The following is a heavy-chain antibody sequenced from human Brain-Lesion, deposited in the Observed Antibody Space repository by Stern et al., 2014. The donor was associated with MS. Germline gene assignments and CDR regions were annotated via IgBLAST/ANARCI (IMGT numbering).Heavy chain of an antibody. J-gene: IGHJ6*02. CDR3: ARDQRGITIFGVVTDYYYLGMDV. V-gene: IGHV1-2*02. CDR2: INPNTGGT. CDR1: GYIFTGYY. D-gene: IGHD3-3*01. Sequence: QVQLGQSGSEVKNPGASVKVSCKTSGYIFTGYYIHWVRQAPGQGLEWMAWINPNTGGTKYAQKFQGRVTMSRDTSISTAYVELSSLTSDDTAVYYCARDQRGITIFGVVTDYYYLGMDVWGQGTTVTVSS.